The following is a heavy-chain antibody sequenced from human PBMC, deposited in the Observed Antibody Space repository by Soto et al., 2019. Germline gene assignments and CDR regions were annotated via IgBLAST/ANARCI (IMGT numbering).Heavy chain of an antibody. V-gene: IGHV4-34*01. J-gene: IGHJ6*02. Sequence: KPSETLSLTCAVYGGSFSGYYWSWIRQPPGKGLEWIGEINHSGSTNYNPSLKSRVTISVDTSRNQFSLKLSSVTAADTAVYYCARGYLTTVTTYYYYGMDVWGQGTTVTSP. CDR2: INHSGST. CDR1: GGSFSGYY. CDR3: ARGYLTTVTTYYYYGMDV. D-gene: IGHD4-4*01.